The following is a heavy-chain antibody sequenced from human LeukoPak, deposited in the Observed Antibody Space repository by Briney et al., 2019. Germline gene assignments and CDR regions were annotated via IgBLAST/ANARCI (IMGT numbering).Heavy chain of an antibody. J-gene: IGHJ5*02. Sequence: PSETLSLTCAVYGGSFSGYYWSWIRQHPGKGLEWIGYIYYSGSTYYNPSLKSRVTISVDTSKNQFSLKLSSVTAADTAVYYCARDRGSSGYYTSWGQGTLVTVSS. D-gene: IGHD3-3*01. CDR1: GGSFSGYY. CDR3: ARDRGSSGYYTS. V-gene: IGHV4-31*11. CDR2: IYYSGST.